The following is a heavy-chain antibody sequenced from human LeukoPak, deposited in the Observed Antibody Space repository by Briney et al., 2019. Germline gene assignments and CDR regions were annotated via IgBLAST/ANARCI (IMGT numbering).Heavy chain of an antibody. CDR2: INQAGSEK. CDR1: GFTFSSYW. CDR3: AREGCCSSGKGYWMDV. V-gene: IGHV3-7*01. D-gene: IGHD2-15*01. J-gene: IGHJ6*04. Sequence: GGSLRLSCAASGFTFSSYWMSWVRQAPGKGLEWVANINQAGSEKDYVDSVKGRFTISRDNAKNSLYLQMNRMRAEDTAVYYCAREGCCSSGKGYWMDVGGKGTTVTVSS.